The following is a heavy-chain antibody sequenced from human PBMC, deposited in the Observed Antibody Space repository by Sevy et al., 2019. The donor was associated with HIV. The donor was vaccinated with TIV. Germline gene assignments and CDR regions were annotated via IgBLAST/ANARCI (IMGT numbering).Heavy chain of an antibody. Sequence: GGSLRLSCAASGFTFSSYSMNWVRQAPGKGLEWVSYISSSSSTIYYADSVKGRFTISRDNAKNSLYLQMNSLRAEDTAVYYCARDPDTAMIYYYYYGMDVWGQGTTVTVSS. CDR2: ISSSSSTI. CDR1: GFTFSSYS. CDR3: ARDPDTAMIYYYYYGMDV. D-gene: IGHD5-18*01. J-gene: IGHJ6*02. V-gene: IGHV3-48*01.